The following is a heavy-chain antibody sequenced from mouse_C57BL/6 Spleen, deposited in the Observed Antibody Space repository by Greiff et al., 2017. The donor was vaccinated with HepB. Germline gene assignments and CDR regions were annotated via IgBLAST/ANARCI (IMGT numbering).Heavy chain of an antibody. CDR1: GYTFTEYT. CDR3: ARHERVYDYAGGYFDY. J-gene: IGHJ2*01. CDR2: FYPGSGSI. D-gene: IGHD2-4*01. Sequence: QVQLKESGAELVKPGASVRLSCKASGYTFTEYTIHWVKQRSGQGLEWIGWFYPGSGSIKYNEKFKDKATLTADKSSSTVYMELSRLTSDDSAVYFCARHERVYDYAGGYFDYWGQGTTLTVSS. V-gene: IGHV1-62-2*01.